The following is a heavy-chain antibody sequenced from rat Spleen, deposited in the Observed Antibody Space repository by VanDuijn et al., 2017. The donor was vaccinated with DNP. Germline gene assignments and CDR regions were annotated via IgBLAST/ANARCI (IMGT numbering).Heavy chain of an antibody. V-gene: IGHV5-7*01. Sequence: EVQLVETGGGLVQPGRSVKLSCAASGFNFSDYNMAWVRQTPKKGLEWVTSILFDGTRTYYRDSVKGRFTISRDNAKRTQYLQMDSLRSEDTATYYCVTHPSWFGYWGQGVMVTVSS. CDR2: ILFDGTRT. CDR3: VTHPSWFGY. J-gene: IGHJ2*01. CDR1: GFNFSDYN.